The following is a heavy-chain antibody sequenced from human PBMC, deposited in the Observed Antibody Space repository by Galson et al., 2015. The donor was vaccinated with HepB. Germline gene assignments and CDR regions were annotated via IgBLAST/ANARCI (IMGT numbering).Heavy chain of an antibody. CDR1: GYSFTSYW. Sequence: QSGAEVKKPGESLKISCKGSGYSFTSYWIGWVRQMPGKGLEWMGIIYPGDPDTRYSPSFQGQVTISADKSISTAYLQWSSLKASDTAMYYCARVYDSSGYYYYYYGMDVWGQGTTVTVSS. D-gene: IGHD3-22*01. J-gene: IGHJ6*01. CDR2: IYPGDPDT. CDR3: ARVYDSSGYYYYYYGMDV. V-gene: IGHV5-51*01.